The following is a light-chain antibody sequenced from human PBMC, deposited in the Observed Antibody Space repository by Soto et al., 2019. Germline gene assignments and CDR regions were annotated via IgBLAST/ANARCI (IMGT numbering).Light chain of an antibody. CDR3: QQAISFPIT. CDR1: QGISSY. Sequence: AIRMTQSPSSLSASTGDRVTITCRASQGISSYLAWYQQKPGKAPKLLIYAASTLQSGVPSRFSGSGSGTDFTLTISCLQSEDFGTYYCQQAISFPITFGQGTRLEIK. J-gene: IGKJ5*01. CDR2: AAS. V-gene: IGKV1-8*01.